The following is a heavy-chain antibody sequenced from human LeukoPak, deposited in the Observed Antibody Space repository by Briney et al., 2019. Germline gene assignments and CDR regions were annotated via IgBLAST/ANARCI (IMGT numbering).Heavy chain of an antibody. V-gene: IGHV1-24*01. CDR2: FDPEDGET. D-gene: IGHD3-22*01. CDR1: GYTLTELS. CDR3: ATDRYYYDSSGYYLPHWFDP. J-gene: IGHJ5*02. Sequence: ASVKVSCKVSGYTLTELSMHWVRQAPGKGLEWMGGFDPEDGETIYAQKFQGRATMTEDTSTDTAYMELSSLRSEDTAVYYCATDRYYYDSSGYYLPHWFDPWGQGTLVTVSS.